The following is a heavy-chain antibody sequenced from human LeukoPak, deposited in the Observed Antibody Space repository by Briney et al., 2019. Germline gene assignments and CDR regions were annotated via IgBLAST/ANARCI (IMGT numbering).Heavy chain of an antibody. V-gene: IGHV3-23*01. D-gene: IGHD3-3*01. CDR2: ISGSGGST. Sequence: GGSLRLSCAASGFTFSSYAMSWVRQAPGKGLEWVSAISGSGGSTYYADSVKGRFTISRDNAKNSLYLQMNSLRAEDTAVYYCARGPDGYYDFWSGYYALDYWGQGTLVTVSS. CDR3: ARGPDGYYDFWSGYYALDY. J-gene: IGHJ4*02. CDR1: GFTFSSYA.